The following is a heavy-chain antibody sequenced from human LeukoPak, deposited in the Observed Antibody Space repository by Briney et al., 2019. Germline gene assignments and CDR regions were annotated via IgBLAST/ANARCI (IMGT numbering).Heavy chain of an antibody. CDR2: IKQDGSEK. CDR1: GFTFSSYW. CDR3: ARAYSSSLVVPWSYYFDY. D-gene: IGHD6-13*01. J-gene: IGHJ4*02. Sequence: TGGSLRLSCAASGFTFSSYWMSWVRQAPGKGLEWVANIKQDGSEKYYVDSVKGRFTISRDNAKNSLYLQMNSLRAEDTAVYYCARAYSSSLVVPWSYYFDYWGQGTLVTVSS. V-gene: IGHV3-7*01.